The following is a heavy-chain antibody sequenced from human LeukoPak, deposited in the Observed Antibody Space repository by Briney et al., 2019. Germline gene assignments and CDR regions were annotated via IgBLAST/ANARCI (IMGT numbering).Heavy chain of an antibody. Sequence: GGSLRLSCAASGFTFSSYAMHWVRQAPGKGLEWVAVISYDGSNKYYADSVKGRFTISRDNSKNTLYLQMNSLRAEDTAVYYCARDLVVVTATAYQNWFDPWGQGTLVTVSS. CDR1: GFTFSSYA. CDR2: ISYDGSNK. J-gene: IGHJ5*02. CDR3: ARDLVVVTATAYQNWFDP. V-gene: IGHV3-30-3*01. D-gene: IGHD2-21*02.